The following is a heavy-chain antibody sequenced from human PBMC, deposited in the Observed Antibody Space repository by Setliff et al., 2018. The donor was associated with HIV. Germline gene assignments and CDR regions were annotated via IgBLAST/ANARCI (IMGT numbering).Heavy chain of an antibody. CDR2: IKHDGVES. V-gene: IGHV3-7*01. CDR1: GFIFSNYW. J-gene: IGHJ4*02. D-gene: IGHD1-20*01. CDR3: ARTLTGRAPLATIDF. Sequence: PGGSLRLSCAASGFIFSNYWMSWGRQAPGKGLEWVANIKHDGVESYYEASVKGRFTISRDNAKNSLHLQMNSLRAEDTAVYYCARTLTGRAPLATIDFWGQGALVTVSS.